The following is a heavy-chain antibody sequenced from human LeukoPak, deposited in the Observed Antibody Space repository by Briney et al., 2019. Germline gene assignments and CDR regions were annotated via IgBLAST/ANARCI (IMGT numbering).Heavy chain of an antibody. J-gene: IGHJ4*02. Sequence: PSETLSLTCAVSGGSISSSNWWSWVRQPPGKGLEWIGEIYHSGSTNYNPSLKSRVTISVDKSKNQFSLKLSSVTAADTAVYYCARGRTRLDTAMVLFYWGQGTLVTVSS. CDR2: IYHSGST. CDR1: GGSISSSNW. D-gene: IGHD5-18*01. V-gene: IGHV4-4*02. CDR3: ARGRTRLDTAMVLFY.